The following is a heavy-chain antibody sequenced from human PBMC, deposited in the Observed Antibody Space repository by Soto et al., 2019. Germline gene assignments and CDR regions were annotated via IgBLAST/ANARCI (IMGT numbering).Heavy chain of an antibody. CDR2: IDSAGKKM. CDR1: GFTFSRVA. CDR3: ATGSTIFGVVISFEYYYGFYV. Sequence: PGGSLRLSCSASGFTFSRVAMTWVRQAPGKGLEWVAAIDSAGKKMFYADSVRGRLTVSRDNSRNTLSLQMTGLRVVDTAVYCCATGSTIFGVVISFEYYYGFYVCGQGATVTVSS. V-gene: IGHV3-23*05. D-gene: IGHD3-3*01. J-gene: IGHJ6*02.